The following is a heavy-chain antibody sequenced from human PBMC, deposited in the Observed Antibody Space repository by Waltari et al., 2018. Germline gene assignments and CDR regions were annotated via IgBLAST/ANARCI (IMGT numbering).Heavy chain of an antibody. J-gene: IGHJ3*01. CDR3: ATYIGASVGTAAFDV. CDR2: MSYSGAT. Sequence: QLQLKESGPGRVKPSETLSPTCSVSGVSITSNRHYWGWIRQPPGQGLEWIGTMSYSGATYSSPSLQSRVTISRDTSKNLLSLKLGSVTAADTAVYYCATYIGASVGTAAFDVWGLGTMVTVSS. V-gene: IGHV4-39*01. D-gene: IGHD5-12*01. CDR1: GVSITSNRHY.